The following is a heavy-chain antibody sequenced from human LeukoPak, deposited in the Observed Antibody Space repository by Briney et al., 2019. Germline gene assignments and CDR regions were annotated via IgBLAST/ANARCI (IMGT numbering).Heavy chain of an antibody. CDR2: ISYDGSKK. J-gene: IGHJ4*02. CDR3: ARVQRGIAVALDY. V-gene: IGHV3-30-3*01. Sequence: GGSLRLSCAASGFTFSNYVIHWVRQAPGKGLEWVAVISYDGSKKYYADSVKGRSTISRDNSKNTLYLQMNSLRAEDTAVYYCARVQRGIAVALDYWGQGTLATVSS. CDR1: GFTFSNYV. D-gene: IGHD6-19*01.